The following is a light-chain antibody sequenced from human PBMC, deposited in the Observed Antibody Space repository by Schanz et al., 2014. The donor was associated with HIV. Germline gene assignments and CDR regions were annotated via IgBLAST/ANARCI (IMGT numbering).Light chain of an antibody. V-gene: IGLV2-14*01. CDR2: EVS. Sequence: QSALTQPASVSGSPGQSISISCTGTSGDVGSYNYVSWYQQHPGKAPKLMIYEVSKRPSGVPGRFSGSKSGNTASLTISGLQAEDEADYYCSSYTSSSTLEFGGGTKLTVL. J-gene: IGLJ2*01. CDR3: SSYTSSSTLE. CDR1: SGDVGSYNY.